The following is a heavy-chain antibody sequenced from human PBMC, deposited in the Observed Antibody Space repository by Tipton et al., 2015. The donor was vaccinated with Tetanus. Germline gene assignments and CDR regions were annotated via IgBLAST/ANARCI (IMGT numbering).Heavy chain of an antibody. CDR2: ITADGGGT. J-gene: IGHJ2*01. V-gene: IGHV3-23*01. CDR1: GFPFSSYA. Sequence: SLRLSCAASGFPFSSYALIWVRQAPGKGLEWVSSITADGGGTYYADSVKGRFTISRDNSRNMVYLQMNSLRADDTAVYFCTKDLRPNGGFDLWGRGPLVTVSS. D-gene: IGHD3-16*01. CDR3: TKDLRPNGGFDL.